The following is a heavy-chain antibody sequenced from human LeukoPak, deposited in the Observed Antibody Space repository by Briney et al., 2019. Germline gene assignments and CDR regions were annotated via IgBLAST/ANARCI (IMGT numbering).Heavy chain of an antibody. J-gene: IGHJ4*02. D-gene: IGHD5-24*01. CDR1: GFTFSNYW. CDR2: IKRDGSEK. V-gene: IGHV3-7*02. Sequence: GGSLRLSCAASGFTFSNYWMSWVRQAPGKGLEWVANIKRDGSEKYYVDSVKGRFSISRDNAKNSLYLQMNSLRAEDTAVYYCASSRDGYNLGTGGDDYWGQGTLVTVSS. CDR3: ASSRDGYNLGTGGDDY.